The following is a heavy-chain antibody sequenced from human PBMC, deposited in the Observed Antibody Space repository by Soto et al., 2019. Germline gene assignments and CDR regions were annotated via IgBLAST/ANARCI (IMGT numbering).Heavy chain of an antibody. CDR1: GFTFSSYG. Sequence: LSLSCAASGFTFSSYGMNWVRQAPGKGLEWVSYISSSTTTIYYADSVKGRFTISRDNAKNSLYLQMNSLRDEDAAVYYCARGIAAAGGRHFDYWGQGTLVTVSS. J-gene: IGHJ4*02. V-gene: IGHV3-48*02. D-gene: IGHD6-13*01. CDR2: ISSSTTTI. CDR3: ARGIAAAGGRHFDY.